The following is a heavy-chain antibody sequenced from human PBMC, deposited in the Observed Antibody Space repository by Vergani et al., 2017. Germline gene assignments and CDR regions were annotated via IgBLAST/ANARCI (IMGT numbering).Heavy chain of an antibody. CDR2: INSNSGNP. CDR3: VRARARCCTGGCCYSGWFDP. V-gene: IGHV7-4-1*02. CDR1: GYTFNNYA. Sequence: QVQLVQSGSEVKKPGASVTVSCRASGYTFNNYALNWVRQAPGQGLEWMGWINSNSGNPTYAKSFKGRFVFSSDSSVSTSYLQINSLKPEYTAVYYCVRARARCCTGGCCYSGWFDPWGQGTLVTVSS. J-gene: IGHJ5*01. D-gene: IGHD2-15*01.